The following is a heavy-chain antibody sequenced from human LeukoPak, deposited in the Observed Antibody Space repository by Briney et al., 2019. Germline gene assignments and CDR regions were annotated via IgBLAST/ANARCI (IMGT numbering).Heavy chain of an antibody. J-gene: IGHJ3*02. V-gene: IGHV4-34*01. CDR2: INHSGST. CDR1: GGSFSGYY. CDR3: ARIASGSSLDI. Sequence: SETLSLTCAVYGGSFSGYYWSWIRQPPGKGLEWIREINHSGSTNYNPSLRSRVTISVDTSKNQFSLKLSSVTAADTAVYYCARIASGSSLDIWGQGTMVTVSS. D-gene: IGHD6-6*01.